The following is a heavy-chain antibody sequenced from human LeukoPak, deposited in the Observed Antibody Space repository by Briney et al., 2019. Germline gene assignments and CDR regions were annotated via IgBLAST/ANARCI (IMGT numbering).Heavy chain of an antibody. CDR3: ARGPYYDSWSGAGY. V-gene: IGHV1-18*01. J-gene: IGHJ4*02. CDR2: ITTYNGNT. CDR1: NYTFASYG. D-gene: IGHD3-3*01. Sequence: ASVKVSCKASNYTFASYGLSWVRQAPGQGLEWMGWITTYNGNTNYIQKLQGRVTMTTDTSTSTAYMELRSLRSDDTAVYYCARGPYYDSWSGAGYWGQGTLVTVSS.